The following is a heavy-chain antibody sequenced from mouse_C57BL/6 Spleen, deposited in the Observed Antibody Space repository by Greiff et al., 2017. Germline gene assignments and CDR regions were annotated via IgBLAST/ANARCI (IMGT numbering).Heavy chain of an antibody. Sequence: EVKLVESGGGLVQPGGSLKLSCAASGFTFSDYYMYWVRQTPEKRLEWVAYISNGGGSTYYPDTVKGRFTISRDNAKNTLYLQMSRLKSEDTAMYYCARRDGSSPFAYWGQGTLVTVSA. CDR2: ISNGGGST. CDR1: GFTFSDYY. D-gene: IGHD1-1*01. J-gene: IGHJ3*01. CDR3: ARRDGSSPFAY. V-gene: IGHV5-12*01.